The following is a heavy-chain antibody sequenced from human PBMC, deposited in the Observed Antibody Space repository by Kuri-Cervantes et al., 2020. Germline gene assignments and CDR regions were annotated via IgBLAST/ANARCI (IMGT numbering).Heavy chain of an antibody. V-gene: IGHV4-34*01. CDR2: INHSGST. J-gene: IGHJ4*02. Sequence: SETLSLTCAVYGGSFSGYYWSWIRQPPGKGLEWIGEINHSGSTNYNPSLKSRVTISVDKSKNQFSLKLSSVTAADTAVYYCARDPTVTTGEYYFDYWGQGTLVTVSS. CDR3: ARDPTVTTGEYYFDY. CDR1: GGSFSGYY. D-gene: IGHD4-17*01.